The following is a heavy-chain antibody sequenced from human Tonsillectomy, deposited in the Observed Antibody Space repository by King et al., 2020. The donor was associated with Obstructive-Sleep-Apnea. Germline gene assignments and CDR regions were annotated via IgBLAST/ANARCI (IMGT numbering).Heavy chain of an antibody. Sequence: QLQESGPGLVKPSETLSLTCTVSGGSISSYYWSWIRQPPGKGLEWIGYIYYSGSTNYNPSLKNRVTISVDTSKNQFSLKLRSVTAADTAVYYCARGRDLTGLKYYYYGMDVWGQGTTVTVSS. CDR2: IYYSGST. V-gene: IGHV4-59*01. J-gene: IGHJ6*02. CDR1: GGSISSYY. D-gene: IGHD3-16*01. CDR3: ARGRDLTGLKYYYYGMDV.